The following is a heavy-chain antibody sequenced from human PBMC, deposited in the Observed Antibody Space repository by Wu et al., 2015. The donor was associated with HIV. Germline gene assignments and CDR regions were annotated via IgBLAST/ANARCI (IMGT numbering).Heavy chain of an antibody. CDR3: AREGYDDKSHQFLVDYFYAMDV. D-gene: IGHD3-22*01. CDR2: IIPLIGTT. J-gene: IGHJ4*02. Sequence: QVQLVQSGAEVKTPGSSVKVPCLTSGYTFNRYPINWLRQVPGQGLEWMGVIIPLIGTTHYSQKFQGRLTISTGASATTAYLELRNLTSDDTALYFCAREGYDDKSHQFLVDYFYAMDVWGQGTVVLVSS. V-gene: IGHV1-69*05. CDR1: GYTFNRYP.